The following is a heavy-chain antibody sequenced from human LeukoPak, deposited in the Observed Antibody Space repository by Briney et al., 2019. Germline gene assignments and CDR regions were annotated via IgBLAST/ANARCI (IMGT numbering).Heavy chain of an antibody. CDR2: IITIFGTA. CDR3: ARGVYGSSGFSFDY. D-gene: IGHD6-19*01. J-gene: IGHJ4*02. CDR1: GGTFIIYA. Sequence: VASVKVSCKASGGTFIIYAISWVRQAPGQELEWMGGIITIFGTANYAQKFQGRVTITADESTSTAYMELSSLRSEDTAVYYCARGVYGSSGFSFDYWGQGTLVTVSS. V-gene: IGHV1-69*13.